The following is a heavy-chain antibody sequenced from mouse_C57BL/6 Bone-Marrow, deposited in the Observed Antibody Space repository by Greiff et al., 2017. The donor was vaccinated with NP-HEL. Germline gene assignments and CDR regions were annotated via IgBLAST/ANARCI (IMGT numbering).Heavy chain of an antibody. Sequence: VQLQESGAELVKPGASVKISCKASGYAFSSYWMNWVKERPGKGLEWIGQIYPGDGATTYTGKFKGKATLPAATSSSTAYMQVSSLTSEDSAVYFGERGDYGSSRFGYAMDYWGQGTSVTVSS. CDR1: GYAFSSYW. V-gene: IGHV1-80*01. D-gene: IGHD1-1*01. J-gene: IGHJ4*01. CDR3: ERGDYGSSRFGYAMDY. CDR2: IYPGDGAT.